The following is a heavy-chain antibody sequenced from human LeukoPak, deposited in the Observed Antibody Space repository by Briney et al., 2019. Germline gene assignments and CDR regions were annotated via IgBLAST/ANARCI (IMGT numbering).Heavy chain of an antibody. CDR2: IWYDGNEI. CDR3: AKNGDRGAYCSGGTCYPYYYYYMDV. Sequence: GGSLRLSCAASGFTFSTYGMHWVRQAPGKGLEWVAFIWYDGNEICYADSAKGRFTISRDNSRNTLYLQMNSLRAEDTAIYYCAKNGDRGAYCSGGTCYPYYYYYMDVWGKGTTVTISS. V-gene: IGHV3-30*02. CDR1: GFTFSTYG. D-gene: IGHD2-15*01. J-gene: IGHJ6*03.